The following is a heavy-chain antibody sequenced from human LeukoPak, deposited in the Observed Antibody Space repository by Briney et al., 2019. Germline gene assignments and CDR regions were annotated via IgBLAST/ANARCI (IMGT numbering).Heavy chain of an antibody. CDR2: IIPIFGTA. Sequence: GASVKVSCKASGGTFSSYAISWVRQAPGQGLEWMGGIIPIFGTANYAQKFQGRVTITTDESTSTAYMELSSLRSEDTAVYYCAREIAARVEDYYYYYYMDVWGKGTTVTVSS. J-gene: IGHJ6*03. CDR3: AREIAARVEDYYYYYYMDV. CDR1: GGTFSSYA. D-gene: IGHD6-6*01. V-gene: IGHV1-69*05.